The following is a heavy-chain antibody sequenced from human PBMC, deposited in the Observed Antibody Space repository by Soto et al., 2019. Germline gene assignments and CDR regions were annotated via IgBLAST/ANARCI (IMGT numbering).Heavy chain of an antibody. Sequence: GGSLRLSCAASGFTFSSYGMHWVRQAPGKGLEWVAVISYEGRIKYYADSVKGRFTISRDNSENTLYLQMNSLRPEDTAVYSCAKARRDGYAVTFLFDYWGQGTLVTVSS. D-gene: IGHD5-12*01. V-gene: IGHV3-30*18. CDR2: ISYEGRIK. CDR1: GFTFSSYG. CDR3: AKARRDGYAVTFLFDY. J-gene: IGHJ4*02.